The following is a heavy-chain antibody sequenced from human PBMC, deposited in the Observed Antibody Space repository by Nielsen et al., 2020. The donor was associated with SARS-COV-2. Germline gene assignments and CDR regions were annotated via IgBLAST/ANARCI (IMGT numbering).Heavy chain of an antibody. J-gene: IGHJ4*02. V-gene: IGHV4-39*02. D-gene: IGHD3-10*01. CDR3: ARDYYGSGILGGY. Sequence: GSLRLSCTVSGGSISSSSYYWGWIRQPPGKGLEWIGSIYYSGSTYYNPSLKSRVTISVDTSKNQFSLKLSSVTAADTAVYYCARDYYGSGILGGYWGQGTLVTVSS. CDR2: IYYSGST. CDR1: GGSISSSSYY.